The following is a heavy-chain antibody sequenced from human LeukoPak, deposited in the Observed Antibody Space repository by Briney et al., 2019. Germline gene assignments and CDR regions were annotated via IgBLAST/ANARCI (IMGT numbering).Heavy chain of an antibody. J-gene: IGHJ4*02. Sequence: GGSLRLSCAASGFTFDDYAMHWVRQAPGKGLEWVSGISWNSGSIGYADSVKGRFTISRDNAKNSLYLQMNSLRAEDTALYYCAKDTRRQRVATDFDYWGQGTLVTVSS. CDR3: AKDTRRQRVATDFDY. CDR1: GFTFDDYA. D-gene: IGHD5-12*01. V-gene: IGHV3-9*01. CDR2: ISWNSGSI.